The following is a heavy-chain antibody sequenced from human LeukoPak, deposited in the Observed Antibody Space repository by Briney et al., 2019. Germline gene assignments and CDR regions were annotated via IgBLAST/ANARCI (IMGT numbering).Heavy chain of an antibody. D-gene: IGHD6-13*01. V-gene: IGHV3-23*01. CDR1: GFIFNSYA. CDR3: AKGALAAAGSGFEY. Sequence: GGSLRLSCAVSGFIFNSYAMSWVRQAPGKGVEWLSSISASGGSTYHADSVKGRFTIPRDNSKNTVHLQMNSLRANDTALYYCAKGALAAAGSGFEYWGQGTLVTVFS. CDR2: ISASGGST. J-gene: IGHJ4*02.